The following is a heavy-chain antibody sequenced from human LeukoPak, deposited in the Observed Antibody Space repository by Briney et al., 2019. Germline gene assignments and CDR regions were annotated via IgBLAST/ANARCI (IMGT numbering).Heavy chain of an antibody. CDR2: ISWNSGSI. Sequence: GGSLRLSCAASGFTFDDYAMHWVRQAPGKGLEWVSGISWNSGSIGYADSVKGRFTISRDNAKNSLYLQMNSLRAEDTALYYCAKDIRYSGSYYSEAYFDYWGQGTLVTVSS. D-gene: IGHD1-26*01. V-gene: IGHV3-9*01. CDR1: GFTFDDYA. J-gene: IGHJ4*02. CDR3: AKDIRYSGSYYSEAYFDY.